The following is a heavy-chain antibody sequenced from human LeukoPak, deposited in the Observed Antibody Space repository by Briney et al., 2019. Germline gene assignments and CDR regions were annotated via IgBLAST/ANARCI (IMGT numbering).Heavy chain of an antibody. CDR1: GYTFTSYA. CDR2: INAGNGNT. V-gene: IGHV1-3*01. J-gene: IGHJ3*02. CDR3: ARTGGYYEAFDI. D-gene: IGHD3-22*01. Sequence: ASLKVSCKASGYTFTSYAMHWVRQAPGQRLEWMGWINAGNGNTKYSQKFQGRVTITRDTSASTAYMELSSLRSEDTAVYYCARTGGYYEAFDIWGQGTMVTVSS.